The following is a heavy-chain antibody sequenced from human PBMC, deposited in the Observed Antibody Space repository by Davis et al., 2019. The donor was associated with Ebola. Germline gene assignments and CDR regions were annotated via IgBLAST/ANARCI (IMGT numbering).Heavy chain of an antibody. Sequence: ASVKVSCKVSGYNLTDLSMQWVRQAPGQGLEWMGWINPHNGNTNYAQNVQGRVTLTTDTSTSTAYMEVGSLRSDDTAVYYCARAQFPTTSDHWGQGTLVTVSS. CDR2: INPHNGNT. J-gene: IGHJ4*02. V-gene: IGHV1-18*01. CDR3: ARAQFPTTSDH. CDR1: GYNLTDLS. D-gene: IGHD1-1*01.